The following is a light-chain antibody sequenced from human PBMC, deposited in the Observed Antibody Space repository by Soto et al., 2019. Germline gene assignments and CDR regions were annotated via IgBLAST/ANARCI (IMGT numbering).Light chain of an antibody. Sequence: DLQITHSESSLSASVIYRVTITCRASQSISTYLNWYQQKPGKAPKLLILVASALPRGVPSRFSGSGSGTKFTLTIASLQPDDFATYYCQQYETFSGTFGPGTKVDI. J-gene: IGKJ1*01. CDR1: QSISTY. CDR2: VAS. V-gene: IGKV1-39*01. CDR3: QQYETFSGT.